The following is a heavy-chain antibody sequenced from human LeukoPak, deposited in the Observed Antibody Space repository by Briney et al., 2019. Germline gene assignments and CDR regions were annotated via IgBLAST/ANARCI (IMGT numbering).Heavy chain of an antibody. D-gene: IGHD4-17*01. V-gene: IGHV1-8*01. CDR2: MNPNSGNT. Sequence: GASVKVSCKASGYTFTSYDINWVRQTTGQGLEWMGWMNPNSGNTGYAQKFQGRVTMTRNTSISTAYMELSSLRSEDTAVYYCARGAPVTPPFVYWGQGTLVTVSS. CDR1: GYTFTSYD. CDR3: ARGAPVTPPFVY. J-gene: IGHJ4*02.